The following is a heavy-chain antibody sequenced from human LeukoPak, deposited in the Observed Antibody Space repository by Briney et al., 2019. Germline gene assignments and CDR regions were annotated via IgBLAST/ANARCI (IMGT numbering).Heavy chain of an antibody. CDR1: RFTLSTYW. CDR2: IKQDGSQE. J-gene: IGHJ4*02. D-gene: IGHD3-3*01. CDR3: ARGVPYDSWSGPHYSDY. V-gene: IGHV3-7*01. Sequence: GGSLRLSCAASRFTLSTYWMSWVRQAPGKGLEWVAHIKQDGSQEYYVDSVKGRFTISRDSAKNSLYLQMDSLRAEDTAVYYCARGVPYDSWSGPHYSDYWGQGTLVTVSS.